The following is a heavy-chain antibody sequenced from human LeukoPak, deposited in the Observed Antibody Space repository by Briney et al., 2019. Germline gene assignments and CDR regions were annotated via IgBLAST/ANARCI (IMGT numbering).Heavy chain of an antibody. Sequence: PGGSLRLSCAASGFTFSDYYISWIRQAPGKGLEWVSYISSSSSYTNYADSVKGRFTISRDNAKNLLYLQMNSLRAEDTAVYYCARVYSSGWYGGDWFDPWGQGTLVTVSS. CDR1: GFTFSDYY. D-gene: IGHD6-19*01. CDR3: ARVYSSGWYGGDWFDP. CDR2: ISSSSSYT. J-gene: IGHJ5*02. V-gene: IGHV3-11*06.